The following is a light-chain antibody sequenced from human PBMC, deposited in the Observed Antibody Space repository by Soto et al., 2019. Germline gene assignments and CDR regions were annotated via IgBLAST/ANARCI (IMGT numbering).Light chain of an antibody. Sequence: EIVLTQSPGTLSVSPGERATLSCRASQTVSRNLAWYQQRPGQSPSLLIYDVFTRAAGIPARFSGSGSETEFTLTIRSLQSEDFAVYYCQQYNNWPSFGQGTRLEIK. CDR3: QQYNNWPS. CDR2: DVF. CDR1: QTVSRN. J-gene: IGKJ5*01. V-gene: IGKV3-15*01.